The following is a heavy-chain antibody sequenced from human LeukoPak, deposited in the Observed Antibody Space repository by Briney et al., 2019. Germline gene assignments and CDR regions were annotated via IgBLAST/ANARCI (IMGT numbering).Heavy chain of an antibody. CDR3: ARDYAPGTCYSDY. V-gene: IGHV1-18*01. CDR2: ISGYNGNT. Sequence: GASVKVSCKASGYTFTKYDFSWVRQAPGQGLEWMGWISGYNGNTNYAQKLQGRVTMTMDTSTSTAYMELRSLRSDDTAVYYCARDYAPGTCYSDYWGQGTLVTVSS. D-gene: IGHD3-10*01. J-gene: IGHJ4*02. CDR1: GYTFTKYD.